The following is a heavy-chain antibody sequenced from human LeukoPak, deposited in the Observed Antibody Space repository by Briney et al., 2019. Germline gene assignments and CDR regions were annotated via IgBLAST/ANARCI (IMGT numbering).Heavy chain of an antibody. CDR3: ARDLNIAPPGDY. CDR2: INPNSGGT. CDR1: GYIFTDYY. D-gene: IGHD5-12*01. Sequence: ASVKVSCKASGYIFTDYYMHWVRQAPGQELGWMGRINPNSGGTNYAQKFQGRVTMTRDTSISTAYTELSSLRSEDTATYYCARDLNIAPPGDYWGQGTLVTVSS. J-gene: IGHJ4*02. V-gene: IGHV1/OR15-1*02.